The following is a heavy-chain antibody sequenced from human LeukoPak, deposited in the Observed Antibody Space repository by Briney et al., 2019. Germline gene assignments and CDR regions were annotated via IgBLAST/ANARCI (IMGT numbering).Heavy chain of an antibody. CDR3: AKDPYYYDTSGYNGDY. CDR1: GFTFSSYG. Sequence: SGGSLRLSCPASGFTFSSYGMHWVRQAPGKGLEWVAVIWYDGSNKYYADSVKGRFTISRDNSKNTLYLQMNSLRAEDTAVYYCAKDPYYYDTSGYNGDYWGQGTLVTVSS. V-gene: IGHV3-33*06. D-gene: IGHD3-22*01. CDR2: IWYDGSNK. J-gene: IGHJ4*02.